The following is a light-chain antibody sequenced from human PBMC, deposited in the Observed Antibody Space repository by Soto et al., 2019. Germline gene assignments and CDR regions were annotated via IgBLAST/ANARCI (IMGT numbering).Light chain of an antibody. CDR2: TTA. CDR1: QDIGSY. J-gene: IGKJ4*01. Sequence: AIRMTQSPSSFSASTGDRVTITCRASQDIGSYLACYQQRPGKAPTLLIYTTANLQSGVLSRFSGSGSGTPFILTISGLQSEDFATYSCKQYYSYSAHTFGGGTTVEI. V-gene: IGKV1-8*01. CDR3: KQYYSYSAHT.